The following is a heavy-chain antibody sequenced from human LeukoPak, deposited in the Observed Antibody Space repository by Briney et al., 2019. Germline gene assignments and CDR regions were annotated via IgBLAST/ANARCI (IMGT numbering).Heavy chain of an antibody. CDR2: IKYDGDEE. J-gene: IGHJ4*02. Sequence: GGSLRLSCAASGFTFSDYWMSWMRQAPGKGLEWVANIKYDGDEEYYVDSVKGRFTISRDNAKSSLYLQLNSLRVEDTAVYYCKSGGAAPGSFDNWGQGTLVTVSP. CDR3: KSGGAAPGSFDN. CDR1: GFTFSDYW. V-gene: IGHV3-7*01. D-gene: IGHD6-13*01.